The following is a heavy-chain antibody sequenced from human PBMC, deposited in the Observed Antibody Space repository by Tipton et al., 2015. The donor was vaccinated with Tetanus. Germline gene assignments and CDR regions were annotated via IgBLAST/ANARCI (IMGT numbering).Heavy chain of an antibody. CDR1: GFSFANSG. CDR2: IKSDGETA. CDR3: TTDLYCGGNSCIEVY. D-gene: IGHD2-21*01. J-gene: IGHJ4*02. V-gene: IGHV3-15*01. Sequence: SLRLSCAASGFSFANSGMSWVRQAPGKGLEWVGCIKSDGETADYAAPVKGRFIISRDDSRDTLYLQMNSLESEDRAVYFYTTDLYCGGNSCIEVYWGPRSLVTVS.